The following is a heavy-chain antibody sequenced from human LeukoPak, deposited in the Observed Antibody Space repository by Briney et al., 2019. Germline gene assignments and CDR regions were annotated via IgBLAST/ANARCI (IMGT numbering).Heavy chain of an antibody. V-gene: IGHV4-34*01. CDR1: GGSFSGYY. J-gene: IGHJ4*02. CDR2: INHSGST. Sequence: SETLSLTCAVYGGSFSGYYWSWIRQPPGKGLEWIGEINHSGSTNYNPSLKSRVTISVDTSMNQFSLKLSSVTAADTAVYYCARLEIPPGYSSGWRYYFDYWGQGTLVTVSS. D-gene: IGHD6-19*01. CDR3: ARLEIPPGYSSGWRYYFDY.